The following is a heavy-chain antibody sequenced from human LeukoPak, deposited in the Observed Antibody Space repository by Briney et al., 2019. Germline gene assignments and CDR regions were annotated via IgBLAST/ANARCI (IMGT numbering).Heavy chain of an antibody. D-gene: IGHD7-27*01. CDR2: INHSGST. J-gene: IGHJ4*02. CDR1: GGSFSGYY. Sequence: SETLSLTCAVYGGSFSGYYWSWIRQPPGKGLEWIGEINHSGSTNYNPSLKSRVTMSVDTSKNQFSLKLGSVTAADTAVYYCARAPPKLGMVSFWDYWGQGTLVTVSS. V-gene: IGHV4-34*01. CDR3: ARAPPKLGMVSFWDY.